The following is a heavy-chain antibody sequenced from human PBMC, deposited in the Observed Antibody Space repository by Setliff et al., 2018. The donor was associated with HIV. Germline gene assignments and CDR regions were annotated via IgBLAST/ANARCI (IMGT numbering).Heavy chain of an antibody. CDR1: GYTFTDFY. CDR3: ARGSAVGSTTTTAFDS. Sequence: GASVKVSCKASGYTFTDFYMHWVRQAPGQGPEWVAWINPHSGGTGFAQKFQGWVTMTSDTSINTVYMELNRLTSDDTAVYYCARGSAVGSTTTTAFDSWGQGTLVTVSS. CDR2: INPHSGGT. D-gene: IGHD1-26*01. V-gene: IGHV1-2*04. J-gene: IGHJ4*02.